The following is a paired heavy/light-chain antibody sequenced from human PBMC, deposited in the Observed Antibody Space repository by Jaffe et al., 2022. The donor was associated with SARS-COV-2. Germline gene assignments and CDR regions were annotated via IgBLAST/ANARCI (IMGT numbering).Light chain of an antibody. J-gene: IGKJ1*01. CDR3: QQFKTNWT. Sequence: DIQMTQSPSTLSASVGDTVTITCRASQSIGSSLVWYQQRPGRAPNLLIYEASRLQNGVPSRFSGSGFGTDFTLTITSLQPDDFAIYYCQQFKTNWTFGQGTRVDIK. CDR2: EAS. CDR1: QSIGSS. V-gene: IGKV1-5*03.
Heavy chain of an antibody. V-gene: IGHV3-9*01. CDR1: GFIFDDYA. Sequence: VQLVESGGDLVQPGRSLRLSCAASGFIFDDYAMHWVRQVPGKGLDWVAGIAWNSAIKNYADSVKGRFTISRDNAKNSLYLEMNSLRPEDSAFYYCVKGLDDRGGGWGRGTLVTVSS. J-gene: IGHJ4*02. D-gene: IGHD3-16*01. CDR2: IAWNSAIK. CDR3: VKGLDDRGGG.